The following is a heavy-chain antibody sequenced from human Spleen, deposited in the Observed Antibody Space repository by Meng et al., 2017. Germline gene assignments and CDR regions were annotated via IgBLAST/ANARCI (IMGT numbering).Heavy chain of an antibody. CDR1: GGTFSSYA. D-gene: IGHD1-1*01. J-gene: IGHJ6*02. CDR2: IIPIFGTA. Sequence: SVKVSCKASGGTFSSYAISWVRQAPGQGLEWMGGIIPIFGTANYAQKFQGRVTITADKSTSTAYMELSSLRSEDTAVYYCASRWNSHCYYYYGMDVWGQGTTVTVSS. V-gene: IGHV1-69*06. CDR3: ASRWNSHCYYYYGMDV.